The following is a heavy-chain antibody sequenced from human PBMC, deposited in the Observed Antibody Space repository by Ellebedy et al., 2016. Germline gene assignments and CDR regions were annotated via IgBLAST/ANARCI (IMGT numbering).Heavy chain of an antibody. V-gene: IGHV4-61*01. J-gene: IGHJ4*02. Sequence: GSLRLSXTVSGGSVSSGSYYWSWIRQPPGKGLEWIGYIYYSGSTNYNPSLKSRVTISVDTSKNQFSLKLSSVTAADTAVYYCARADYGDYDFDYWGQGTLVTVSS. CDR3: ARADYGDYDFDY. CDR1: GGSVSSGSYY. D-gene: IGHD4-17*01. CDR2: IYYSGST.